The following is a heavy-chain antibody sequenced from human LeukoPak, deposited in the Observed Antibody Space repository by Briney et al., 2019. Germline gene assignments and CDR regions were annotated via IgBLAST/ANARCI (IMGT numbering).Heavy chain of an antibody. D-gene: IGHD6-13*01. Sequence: GASVKVSCKASGGTFSSYAFSWVRQAPGQGLEWIGGIIPIFGTANYAQKFQGRVTITADESTSSAYMELSSLSSEDTAVYYCAREMGSSWYFASGVSWGVNYYYYGMDVWGQGTTVTVSS. V-gene: IGHV1-69*13. J-gene: IGHJ6*02. CDR1: GGTFSSYA. CDR2: IIPIFGTA. CDR3: AREMGSSWYFASGVSWGVNYYYYGMDV.